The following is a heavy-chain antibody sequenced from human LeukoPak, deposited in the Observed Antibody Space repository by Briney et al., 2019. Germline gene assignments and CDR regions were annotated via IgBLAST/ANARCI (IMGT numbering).Heavy chain of an antibody. Sequence: PGGSMRLSCAASGFTFSSYAMTWVRQVPGKGLEWVSAISGGGVVTYYADSVKGRFTISRDNSNNTLYLQMNSLRVEDTALYYCAKGLERESRLDSWGQGTLVTVSS. J-gene: IGHJ4*02. CDR2: ISGGGVVT. CDR1: GFTFSSYA. D-gene: IGHD1-1*01. CDR3: AKGLERESRLDS. V-gene: IGHV3-23*01.